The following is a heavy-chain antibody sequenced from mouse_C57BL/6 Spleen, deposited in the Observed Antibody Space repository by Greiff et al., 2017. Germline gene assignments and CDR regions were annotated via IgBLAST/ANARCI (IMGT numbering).Heavy chain of an antibody. J-gene: IGHJ1*03. CDR1: GFTFSDYY. CDR3: ARDPYYYYGSSYWYFDV. D-gene: IGHD1-1*01. V-gene: IGHV5-16*01. CDR2: INYDGSST. Sequence: EVMLVESEGGLVQPGSSMKLSCTASGFTFSDYYMAWVRQVPEKGLEWVANINYDGSSTYYLDYLKSRFIISRDNAKNILYLQMSSLKSEDTATYYCARDPYYYYGSSYWYFDVWGTGTTVTVAS.